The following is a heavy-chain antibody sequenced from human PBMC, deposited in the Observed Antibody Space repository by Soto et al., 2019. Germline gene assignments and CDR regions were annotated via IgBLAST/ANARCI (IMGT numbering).Heavy chain of an antibody. CDR2: ISGSGGNT. Sequence: EVQLLESGGGLVQPGGSLRLSCAASGFTCSSFAMSWVRQAPGKGLEWVSAISGSGGNTYYADSVKGRFTISRDNSKNTLYLQMNSLRADDTAVYYCVRLPPDCSGGSCYPKYGMDVWGQGTTVTVSS. J-gene: IGHJ6*02. V-gene: IGHV3-23*01. CDR1: GFTCSSFA. CDR3: VRLPPDCSGGSCYPKYGMDV. D-gene: IGHD2-15*01.